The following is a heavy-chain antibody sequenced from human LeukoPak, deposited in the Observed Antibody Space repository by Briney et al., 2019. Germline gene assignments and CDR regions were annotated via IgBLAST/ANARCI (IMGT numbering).Heavy chain of an antibody. D-gene: IGHD2-21*02. CDR1: GGSISSYY. Sequence: SETLSLTCTVSGGSISSYYWSWIRQPPGKGLEWIGYIIYSGSTNYNPSLKSRVTISIETSKNKFSLKLSSVTAADTAVYYCARVGSVVVTAIHDAFDIWGQGTMVTVSS. CDR3: ARVGSVVVTAIHDAFDI. V-gene: IGHV4-59*01. CDR2: IIYSGST. J-gene: IGHJ3*02.